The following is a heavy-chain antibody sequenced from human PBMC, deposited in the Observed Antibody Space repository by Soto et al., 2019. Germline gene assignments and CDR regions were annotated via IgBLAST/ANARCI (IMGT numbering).Heavy chain of an antibody. CDR2: ISYDGSNK. D-gene: IGHD3-3*01. Sequence: HPGGSLRLSCAASGFTFSSYGMHWVRQAPGKGLEWVAVISYDGSNKYYVDSVKGRFTISRDNSKNTLYLQMNSLRAEDTAVYYCAKDMYYDFWSGYPSYYYYGMDVWGQGTTSPSP. V-gene: IGHV3-30*18. J-gene: IGHJ6*02. CDR3: AKDMYYDFWSGYPSYYYYGMDV. CDR1: GFTFSSYG.